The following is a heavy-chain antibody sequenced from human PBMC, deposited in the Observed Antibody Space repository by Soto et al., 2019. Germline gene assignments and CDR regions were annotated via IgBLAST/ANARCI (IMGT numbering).Heavy chain of an antibody. CDR2: IYYSGST. D-gene: IGHD3-22*01. J-gene: IGHJ4*02. CDR3: ARGWRYYDSSGYFSYFDY. V-gene: IGHV4-59*01. CDR1: GGSISSYY. Sequence: SETLSLTCTVSGGSISSYYWSWIRQPPGKGLEWIGYIYYSGSTNYNPSLKSRVTISVDTSKNQFSLKLSSVTAADTAVYYCARGWRYYDSSGYFSYFDYWGQGTLVTVSS.